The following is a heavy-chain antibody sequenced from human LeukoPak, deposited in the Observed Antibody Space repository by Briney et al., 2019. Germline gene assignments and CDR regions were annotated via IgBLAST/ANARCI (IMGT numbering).Heavy chain of an antibody. J-gene: IGHJ4*02. CDR2: IKSKTDGGTT. D-gene: IGHD6-13*01. V-gene: IGHV3-15*01. Sequence: GGSLRLSCAASGFTFSNAWMSWVLQAPGKGLEWVGRIKSKTDGGTTDYAAPVKGRFTISRDDSKNTLYLQMNSLKTEDTAVYYCTTSSSPAQDDYWGQGTLVTVSS. CDR1: GFTFSNAW. CDR3: TTSSSPAQDDY.